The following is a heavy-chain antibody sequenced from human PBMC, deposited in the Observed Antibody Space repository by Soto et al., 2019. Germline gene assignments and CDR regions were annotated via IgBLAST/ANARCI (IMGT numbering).Heavy chain of an antibody. J-gene: IGHJ4*02. CDR2: ISAYNGNT. CDR3: ARGLYEILTGYRGASDY. D-gene: IGHD3-9*01. CDR1: GYTFTSYG. V-gene: IGHV1-18*01. Sequence: ASVKVSCKASGYTFTSYGISWVRQATGQGLDWMGWISAYNGNTNYAQKLQGRVTMTTDTSTSTAYMELRSLRSDDTAGYYCARGLYEILTGYRGASDYWGQGTLVTVSS.